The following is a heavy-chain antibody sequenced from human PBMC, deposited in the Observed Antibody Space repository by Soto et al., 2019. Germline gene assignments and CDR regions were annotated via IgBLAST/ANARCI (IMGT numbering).Heavy chain of an antibody. Sequence: GGSLRLSCAASGFTLSGSAMHWVRQASGKGLEWVGRIRRKANNYATTYAASVKGRFTISRDDSKNTAYLQMNSLKTEDTAVYYCTRGSGSDGYFFDYWGQGTLVTVSS. V-gene: IGHV3-73*01. CDR3: TRGSGSDGYFFDY. J-gene: IGHJ4*02. CDR1: GFTLSGSA. D-gene: IGHD1-26*01. CDR2: IRRKANNYAT.